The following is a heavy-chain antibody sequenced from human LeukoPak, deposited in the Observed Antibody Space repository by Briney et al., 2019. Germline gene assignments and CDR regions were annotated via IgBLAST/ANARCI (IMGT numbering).Heavy chain of an antibody. D-gene: IGHD3-16*01. CDR1: GGSISSSGYY. CDR2: IYYSGNT. J-gene: IGHJ5*02. CDR3: ARSQRDYAYGIVDR. V-gene: IGHV4-39*01. Sequence: KPSETLSLTCTVSGGSISSSGYYWGWIRQPPGKGLEWIANIYYSGNTFYNPSLKSRVAISVDTSNNQFSLTLTSVTAADTAVYYCARSQRDYAYGIVDRWGQGTLVTVSS.